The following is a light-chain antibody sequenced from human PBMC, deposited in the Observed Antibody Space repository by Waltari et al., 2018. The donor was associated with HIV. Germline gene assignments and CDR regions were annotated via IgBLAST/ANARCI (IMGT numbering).Light chain of an antibody. CDR3: HQYGTAPRT. CDR1: QSISNNF. CDR2: TSF. J-gene: IGKJ1*01. V-gene: IGKV3-20*01. Sequence: EIVLTQSPGILSVSPGDRAIVSCRATQSISNNFLAWFQQKPGQPPRLLIYTSFIRAAGVPDRFSGSGAGTDFTLSINKLEPEDFAVYYCHQYGTAPRTFGQGTKVEI.